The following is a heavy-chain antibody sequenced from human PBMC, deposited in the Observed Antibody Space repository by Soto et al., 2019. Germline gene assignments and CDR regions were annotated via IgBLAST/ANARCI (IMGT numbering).Heavy chain of an antibody. CDR3: ARAWGIAAAA. Sequence: SLRLSCAASGFTFSSYAMHWVRQAPGKGLEWVAVISYDGSNKYYADSVKGRFTISRDNSKNTLYLQMNSLRAEDTAVYYCARAWGIAAAAWGQGTLVTVSS. V-gene: IGHV3-30-3*01. CDR1: GFTFSSYA. D-gene: IGHD6-13*01. J-gene: IGHJ5*02. CDR2: ISYDGSNK.